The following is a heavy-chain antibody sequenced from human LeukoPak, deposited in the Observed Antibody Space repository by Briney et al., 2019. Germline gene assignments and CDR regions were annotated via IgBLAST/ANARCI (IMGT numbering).Heavy chain of an antibody. J-gene: IGHJ3*02. CDR2: ISCSGGST. CDR1: GFTFSSYG. D-gene: IGHD3-22*01. V-gene: IGHV3-23*01. Sequence: GGTLRLSCAASGFTFSSYGMSWVRQAPGKGLEWVSAISCSGGSTYHADSVKGRFTISRDNSKNTLYLQMNSLRAEDTAVYYCANTEGFYDSSGYLDAFDIWGQGTMVTVSS. CDR3: ANTEGFYDSSGYLDAFDI.